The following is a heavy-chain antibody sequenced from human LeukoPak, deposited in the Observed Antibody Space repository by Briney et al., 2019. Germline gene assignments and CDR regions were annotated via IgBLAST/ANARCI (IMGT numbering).Heavy chain of an antibody. CDR1: GFTFSSYW. D-gene: IGHD2-15*01. J-gene: IGHJ6*02. V-gene: IGHV3-7*01. Sequence: GGSLRLSCAASGFTFSSYWMSWVRQAPGKGLEWVANIKQDGSEKYYVDSVKGRFTISRDNAKNSLYLQMNSLRAEDTAVYYCARYIVVVVAAKNYYYGMDVWGQGTTVTVSS. CDR2: IKQDGSEK. CDR3: ARYIVVVVAAKNYYYGMDV.